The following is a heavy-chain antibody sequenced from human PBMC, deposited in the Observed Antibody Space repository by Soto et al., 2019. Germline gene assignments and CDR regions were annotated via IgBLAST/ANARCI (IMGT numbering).Heavy chain of an antibody. CDR3: AMTKWELPQAYFDY. V-gene: IGHV4-39*01. J-gene: IGHJ4*02. D-gene: IGHD1-26*01. CDR2: IYYSGST. Sequence: QLQLQESGPGLVKPSETLSLTCTVSGGSISSSSYYWGWIRQPPGKGLEWIGSIYYSGSTYYNPSPKSRVPITVDTSKNQFSLKLSSVTAADTAVYYCAMTKWELPQAYFDYWGQGTLVTVSS. CDR1: GGSISSSSYY.